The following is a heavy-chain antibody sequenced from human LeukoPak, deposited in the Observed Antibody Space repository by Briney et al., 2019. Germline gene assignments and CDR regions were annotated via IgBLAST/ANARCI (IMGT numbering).Heavy chain of an antibody. Sequence: RRSLRLSCAASGFTFSSYGMHWVRQAPGKGLEWVAVISYDGSNKYYADSVKGRFTISRDNSKNTLYLQMNSLRAEDTAVYYCAKDVREIVVVVAATRIAVGGTFDYWGQGTLVTVSS. J-gene: IGHJ4*02. D-gene: IGHD2-15*01. CDR2: ISYDGSNK. CDR1: GFTFSSYG. CDR3: AKDVREIVVVVAATRIAVGGTFDY. V-gene: IGHV3-30*18.